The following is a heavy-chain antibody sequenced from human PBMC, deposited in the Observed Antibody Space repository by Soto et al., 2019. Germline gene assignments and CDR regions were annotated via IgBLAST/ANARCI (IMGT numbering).Heavy chain of an antibody. D-gene: IGHD3-22*01. CDR1: GFTFSSYA. Sequence: GGSLRLSYAASGFTFSSYAMHWVRQAPGKGLEWVAVISYDGSNKYYADSVKGRFTTSRDNSKNTLYLQMNSLRAEDTAVYYCAREMYAYYYDCSGSEVPMNCCMDVWGQGTTVTVSS. CDR2: ISYDGSNK. CDR3: AREMYAYYYDCSGSEVPMNCCMDV. V-gene: IGHV3-30-3*01. J-gene: IGHJ6*02.